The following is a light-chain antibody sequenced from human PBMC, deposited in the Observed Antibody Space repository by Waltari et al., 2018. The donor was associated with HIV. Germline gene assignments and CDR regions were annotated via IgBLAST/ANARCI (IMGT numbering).Light chain of an antibody. CDR1: SSDVGAYAF. CDR3: TSYASNNNYV. J-gene: IGLJ1*01. V-gene: IGLV2-8*01. Sequence: QSALTQHPSASGSPGQSVTISCTGTSSDVGAYAFVSWSQQHPGKVPKLIISEVTKRPSGVPDRFFGSKSDNTASLTISGLQAEDEADYYCTSYASNNNYVFGTGTKVTVL. CDR2: EVT.